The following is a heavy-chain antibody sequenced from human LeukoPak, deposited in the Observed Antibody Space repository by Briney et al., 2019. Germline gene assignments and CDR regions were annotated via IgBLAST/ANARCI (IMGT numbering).Heavy chain of an antibody. J-gene: IGHJ5*02. Sequence: ASVKVSCKASGYTFTGYYMHWVRQAPGQGLEWMGWINPNSGGTNYAQKFQGRVAVTRDTSISTAYMELSRLRSDDTAVYYSARDPTYYDSSGYYMSYNWFDPWGQGTLVTVSS. CDR1: GYTFTGYY. V-gene: IGHV1-2*02. D-gene: IGHD3-22*01. CDR2: INPNSGGT. CDR3: ARDPTYYDSSGYYMSYNWFDP.